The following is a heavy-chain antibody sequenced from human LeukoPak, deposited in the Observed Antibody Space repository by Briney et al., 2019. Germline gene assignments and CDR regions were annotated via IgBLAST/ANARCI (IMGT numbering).Heavy chain of an antibody. J-gene: IGHJ3*02. V-gene: IGHV3-33*01. D-gene: IGHD2/OR15-2a*01. CDR3: ARDLIIGSVGAFDI. CDR1: GLTFSSYG. CDR2: IWYDGSNK. Sequence: GGSLRLSCAASGLTFSSYGMHWVRQAPGKGLEWVAVIWYDGSNKYYADSVKGRFTISRDNSKNTLYLQMNSLRAEDTAVYYCARDLIIGSVGAFDIWGQGTMVTVSS.